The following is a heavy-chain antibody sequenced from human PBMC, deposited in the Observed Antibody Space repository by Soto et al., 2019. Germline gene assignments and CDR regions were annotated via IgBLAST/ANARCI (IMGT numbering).Heavy chain of an antibody. CDR2: ISSSSENI. D-gene: IGHD2-21*02. V-gene: IGHV3-48*02. Sequence: GGSLRLSCVGSGFSFRDHSMNWVRQPPGKGLQWISYISSSSENIYYADSVKGRFTVSRDNAKNTLFLQMNSLRDDDSAIYYCARLPKGSVVTGWGQGSLATVSS. J-gene: IGHJ4*01. CDR3: ARLPKGSVVTG. CDR1: GFSFRDHS.